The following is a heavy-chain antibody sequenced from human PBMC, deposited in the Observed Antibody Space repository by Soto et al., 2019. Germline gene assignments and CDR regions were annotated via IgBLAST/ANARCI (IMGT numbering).Heavy chain of an antibody. CDR3: ARVGRSYTTNAFDI. CDR2: IGTAGDT. CDR1: GFTLSSYD. J-gene: IGHJ3*02. Sequence: GGSLRLSCAASGFTLSSYDMHWVRQATGKGLEWVSAIGTAGDTYYPGSVKGRFTISRENAKNSLYLQMNSLRAEDTAVYYCARVGRSYTTNAFDIWGQGTMVTVSS. D-gene: IGHD1-1*01. V-gene: IGHV3-13*01.